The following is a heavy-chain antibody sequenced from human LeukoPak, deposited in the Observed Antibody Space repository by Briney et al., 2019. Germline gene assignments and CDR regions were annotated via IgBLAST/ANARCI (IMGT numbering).Heavy chain of an antibody. CDR3: ARDLSSKAYYDFWSGGQYYFDY. D-gene: IGHD3-3*01. V-gene: IGHV3-21*01. J-gene: IGHJ4*02. CDR1: GFTLSSYS. CDR2: ISSSSSYI. Sequence: GGSLRLSCAASGFTLSSYSMNWVRQAPGKGLEWVSSISSSSSYIYYADSVKGRFTISRDNAKNSLYLQMNSLRAEDTAVYYCARDLSSKAYYDFWSGGQYYFDYWGQGTLVTVSS.